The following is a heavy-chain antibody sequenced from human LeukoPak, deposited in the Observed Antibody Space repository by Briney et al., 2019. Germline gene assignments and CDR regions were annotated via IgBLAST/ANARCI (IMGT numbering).Heavy chain of an antibody. V-gene: IGHV4-39*01. Sequence: SETLSLTCTVSGGSISSSSYYWGWIRQPPGNGLEWIGSIYYSGSTYYNPSLKSRVTISVDTSKNQFSLKLSSVTAADTAVYYCARRPVVVAATQFDYWGQGTLVTVSS. CDR1: GGSISSSSYY. CDR3: ARRPVVVAATQFDY. D-gene: IGHD2-15*01. J-gene: IGHJ4*02. CDR2: IYYSGST.